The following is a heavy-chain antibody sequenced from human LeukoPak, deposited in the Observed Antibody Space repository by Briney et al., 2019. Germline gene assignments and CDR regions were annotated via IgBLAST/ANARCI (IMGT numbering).Heavy chain of an antibody. Sequence: SVKVSCKASGGTFSSYAISWVRQAPGQGLEWMGSIIPIFDTANYAQKFQGRVTITTDESTSTAYMELSSLRSEDTAVYYCASFGSGSYYNYYYYMDVWGKGTTVTVSS. V-gene: IGHV1-69*05. CDR1: GGTFSSYA. CDR2: IIPIFDTA. J-gene: IGHJ6*03. D-gene: IGHD3-10*01. CDR3: ASFGSGSYYNYYYYMDV.